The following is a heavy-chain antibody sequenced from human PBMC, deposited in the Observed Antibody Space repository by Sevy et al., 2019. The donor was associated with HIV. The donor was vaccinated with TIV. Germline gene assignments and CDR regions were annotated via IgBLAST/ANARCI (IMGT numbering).Heavy chain of an antibody. V-gene: IGHV4-34*01. CDR3: ARVTPYYFDY. CDR1: GGSFSGYY. J-gene: IGHJ4*02. CDR2: ISHSGST. Sequence: SETLSLTCAVYGGSFSGYYWSWIRQPPGKGLEWIGEISHSGSTNYNPSLKSRVTISVDTSKNQFSLKLSSVTAADTAVYYCARVTPYYFDYWGQGTLVTVSS.